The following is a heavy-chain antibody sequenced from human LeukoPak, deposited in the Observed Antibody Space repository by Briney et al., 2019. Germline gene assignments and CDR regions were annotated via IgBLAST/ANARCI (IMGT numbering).Heavy chain of an antibody. CDR3: ARQVYYYDLIDY. CDR1: GGSISSYY. J-gene: IGHJ4*02. CDR2: IYSSGST. Sequence: SETLSLTCTVSGGSISSYYWSWIRQPAGKGLEWIGRIYSSGSTNYNPSLKSRVTISVDTSKNQFSLKLSSVTAADTAVYYCARQVYYYDLIDYWGQGTLVTVSS. V-gene: IGHV4-4*07. D-gene: IGHD3-22*01.